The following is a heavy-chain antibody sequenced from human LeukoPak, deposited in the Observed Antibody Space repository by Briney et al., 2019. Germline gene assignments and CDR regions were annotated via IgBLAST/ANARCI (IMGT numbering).Heavy chain of an antibody. J-gene: IGHJ3*01. CDR3: AKDWGSWGSGIDAFDL. Sequence: PGGSLRLSCAASGFTFSTYDMHWVRQAPDKGLEWVALISYDGSNKYYADSVKGRFTISRDNPKNTLYLQMNSLRVEDTAVYYCAKDWGSWGSGIDAFDLWGQGTMVTVSS. CDR1: GFTFSTYD. D-gene: IGHD6-13*01. V-gene: IGHV3-30*18. CDR2: ISYDGSNK.